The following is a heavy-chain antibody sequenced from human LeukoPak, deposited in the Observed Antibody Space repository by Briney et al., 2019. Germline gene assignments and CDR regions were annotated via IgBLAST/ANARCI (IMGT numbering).Heavy chain of an antibody. CDR3: AKETQYYDILTGYYIFYFDY. D-gene: IGHD3-9*01. Sequence: GGSLRLSCAASGFTFSSYGMHWVRQAPGKGLEWVAVISYDGSNKYYADSVKGRFTISRDNSKNTLYLQMNSLRAEDTAVYYCAKETQYYDILTGYYIFYFDYWGQGTLVTVSS. CDR1: GFTFSSYG. CDR2: ISYDGSNK. J-gene: IGHJ4*02. V-gene: IGHV3-30*18.